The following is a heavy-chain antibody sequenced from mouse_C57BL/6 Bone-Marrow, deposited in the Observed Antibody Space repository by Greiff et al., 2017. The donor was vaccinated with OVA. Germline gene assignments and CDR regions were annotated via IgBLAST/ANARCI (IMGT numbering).Heavy chain of an antibody. J-gene: IGHJ3*01. CDR3: ASPSFAY. CDR2: INPYNGGT. V-gene: IGHV1-19*01. Sequence: EVKLQESGPVLVKPGASVKMSCKASGYTFTDYYMNWVKQSHGKSLEWIGVINPYNGGTSYNQKFKGKATLTVDKSSSPAYMELNSLTSEDSAVYYCASPSFAYWGQGTLVTVSA. CDR1: GYTFTDYY.